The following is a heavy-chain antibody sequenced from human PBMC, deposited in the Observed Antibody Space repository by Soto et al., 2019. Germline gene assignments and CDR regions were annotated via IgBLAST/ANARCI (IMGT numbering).Heavy chain of an antibody. CDR3: ARERCSGGSCYPEYYYYYGMDV. CDR1: GYTFTGYY. D-gene: IGHD2-15*01. V-gene: IGHV1-2*02. CDR2: INPNSGGT. J-gene: IGHJ6*02. Sequence: GASVKVSCKASGYTFTGYYMHWVRQAPGQGLEWMGWINPNSGGTNYAQKFQGRVTMTRDTSISTAYMELSRLRSDDTAVYYCARERCSGGSCYPEYYYYYGMDVWGQGTTVTVSS.